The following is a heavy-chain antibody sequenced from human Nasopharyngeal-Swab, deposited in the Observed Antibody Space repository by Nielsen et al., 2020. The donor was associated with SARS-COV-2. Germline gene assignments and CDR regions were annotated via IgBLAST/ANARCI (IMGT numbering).Heavy chain of an antibody. J-gene: IGHJ1*01. Sequence: SETLSLTCAVSGGSISSSNWWGWVRQPPGKGLEYIGEIYHSGSTNYNPSLKSRVTISVDKSKNQFSLKLSSVTAADTAVYYCARGGWVVAATYAEYFQHWGQGTLVTVSS. CDR2: IYHSGST. CDR3: ARGGWVVAATYAEYFQH. D-gene: IGHD2-15*01. V-gene: IGHV4-4*02. CDR1: GGSISSSNW.